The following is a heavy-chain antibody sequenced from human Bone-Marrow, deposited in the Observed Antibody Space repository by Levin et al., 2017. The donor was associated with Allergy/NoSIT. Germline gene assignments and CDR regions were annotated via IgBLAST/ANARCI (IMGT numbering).Heavy chain of an antibody. V-gene: IGHV3-30*18. CDR1: GFTFRNYG. D-gene: IGHD3-10*01. CDR3: AKALRFIVRGVMPFDF. Sequence: PGGSLRLSCVGSGFTFRNYGMHWVRQAPGKGLEWVAFISHDGDNEYYADSAKGRFTISRDNSENTLYLQMDSLRPDDTAVYYCAKALRFIVRGVMPFDFGGQGTLVTVSS. CDR2: ISHDGDNE. J-gene: IGHJ4*02.